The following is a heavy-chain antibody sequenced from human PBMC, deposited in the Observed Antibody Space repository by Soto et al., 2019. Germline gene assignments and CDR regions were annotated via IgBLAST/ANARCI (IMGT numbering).Heavy chain of an antibody. CDR1: GGSFSGYY. CDR2: INHSGST. Sequence: SETLSLTCAVYGGSFSGYYWSWIRQPPGKGLEWIGEINHSGSTNYNPSLKSRVTISVDTSKNQFSLKLSSVTAADTAVYYCARVVISGSGSYYRAPYYYYGMDVWGQGTKVT. J-gene: IGHJ6*02. CDR3: ARVVISGSGSYYRAPYYYYGMDV. V-gene: IGHV4-34*01. D-gene: IGHD3-10*01.